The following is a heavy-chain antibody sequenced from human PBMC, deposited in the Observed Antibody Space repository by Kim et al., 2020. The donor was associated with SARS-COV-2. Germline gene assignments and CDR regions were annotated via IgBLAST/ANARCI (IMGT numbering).Heavy chain of an antibody. V-gene: IGHV4-39*01. CDR2: IYYRGST. CDR3: ARSSTTVTSRFDF. J-gene: IGHJ4*02. D-gene: IGHD4-17*01. Sequence: SETLSLTCSVSGGSISTSNYYWGWIRQSPGKGLEWIGSIYYRGSTYYNPSLKSRVTISADTSKSQFSLKLTSVTAADTAVYYCARSSTTVTSRFDFWGQGSLVTVSS. CDR1: GGSISTSNYY.